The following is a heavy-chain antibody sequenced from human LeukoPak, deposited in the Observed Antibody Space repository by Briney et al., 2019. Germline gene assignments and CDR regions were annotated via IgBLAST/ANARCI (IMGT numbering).Heavy chain of an antibody. CDR3: ARPIRSPPYAFDI. Sequence: PSETLSLTCTVSGGSISSYYWSWIRQPPGKGLEWIGYIYYSGSTNYNPSLKSRVTISVDTSKNQFSLKLSSVTAADTAVYYCARPIRSPPYAFDIWGQGTMVTVSS. CDR2: IYYSGST. CDR1: GGSISSYY. V-gene: IGHV4-59*01. D-gene: IGHD2-15*01. J-gene: IGHJ3*02.